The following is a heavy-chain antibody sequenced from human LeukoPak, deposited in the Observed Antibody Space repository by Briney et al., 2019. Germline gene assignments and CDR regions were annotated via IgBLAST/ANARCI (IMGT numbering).Heavy chain of an antibody. D-gene: IGHD3-16*02. J-gene: IGHJ6*02. CDR1: GGSISSYY. V-gene: IGHV4-59*08. CDR2: IYYSGST. Sequence: PSETLSLTCTVSGGSISSYYWSWIRQPPGKGLEWIGYIYYSGSTSYNPALKSRVTISVDTSKNQFSLKLSSVTAADTAVYYCARLGTHRGRPVAFGGVIVFHYYGMDVWGQGTTVTVSS. CDR3: ARLGTHRGRPVAFGGVIVFHYYGMDV.